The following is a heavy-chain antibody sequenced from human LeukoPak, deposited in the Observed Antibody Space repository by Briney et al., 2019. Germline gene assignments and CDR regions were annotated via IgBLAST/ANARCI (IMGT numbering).Heavy chain of an antibody. D-gene: IGHD3/OR15-3a*01. CDR1: GGSISSYY. V-gene: IGHV4-59*08. J-gene: IGHJ4*02. CDR3: ARQTGSGLFILP. Sequence: SETLSLTCTVSGGSISSYYRSWIRQPPGKGLEWIGYIYFSGSTNYNPSLKSRVTISVDTSKNRFSLKLTSVTAADTAVYYCARQTGSGLFILPGGQGTLVTVSS. CDR2: IYFSGST.